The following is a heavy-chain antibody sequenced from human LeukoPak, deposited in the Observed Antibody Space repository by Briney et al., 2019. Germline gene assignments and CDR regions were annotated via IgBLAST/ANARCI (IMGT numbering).Heavy chain of an antibody. V-gene: IGHV3-66*02. J-gene: IGHJ4*02. CDR2: IYTGGST. CDR1: GFTVSSNY. D-gene: IGHD3-10*01. CDR3: AREGVGTGRAIGY. Sequence: GGSLRLSCAASGFTVSSNYMSWVRQAPGTGLEWASVIYTGGSTYYGDSVKGRFTISRDNSKNTLYLQMNSLRAEDTAVYYCAREGVGTGRAIGYWGQGTLVTVSS.